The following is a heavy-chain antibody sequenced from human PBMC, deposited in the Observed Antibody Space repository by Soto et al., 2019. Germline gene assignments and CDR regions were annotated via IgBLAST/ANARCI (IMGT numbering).Heavy chain of an antibody. CDR3: ATSYDTGFDP. D-gene: IGHD3-9*01. V-gene: IGHV1-18*04. CDR2: NKVDSGYT. Sequence: QLQLVQSAAEVKKPGASVRVSCKAYGYLFIKYGISWIRQAPEQGLEWMGWNKVDSGYTNYAQKSQGRLTITADTSPDTPFMELRSLRLHDTAVYFCATSYDTGFDPWGQGTLVSVSS. J-gene: IGHJ5*02. CDR1: GYLFIKYG.